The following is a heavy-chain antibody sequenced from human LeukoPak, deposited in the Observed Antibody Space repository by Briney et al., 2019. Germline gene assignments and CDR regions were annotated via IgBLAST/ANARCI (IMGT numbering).Heavy chain of an antibody. CDR1: GFTLSTYA. CDR2: ISGDSRSI. CDR3: ARDYVARQGRNAFDI. D-gene: IGHD3-16*01. Sequence: GRSLRLSCAGSGFTLSTYAMNWVRQAPGKGLEWVLYISGDSRSIYYADSVKGRFTISRDDADNSLYLQMNSLRAEDTAVYFCARDYVARQGRNAFDIWGQGTMVAVSS. V-gene: IGHV3-48*01. J-gene: IGHJ3*02.